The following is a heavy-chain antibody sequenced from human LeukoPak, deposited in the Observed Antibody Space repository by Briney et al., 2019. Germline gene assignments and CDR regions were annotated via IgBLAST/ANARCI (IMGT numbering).Heavy chain of an antibody. D-gene: IGHD6-13*01. V-gene: IGHV3-7*01. J-gene: IGHJ4*01. Sequence: GGSLRVSCADSGFTFSSYWMSWVGQAPGKGVEGVAHINEDGSAKNYVESVRGRFTISRDNEKRTLYLQMNSLRAEDTAVYYCARDGTAAGLYFDLWGQGTPVTVSS. CDR2: INEDGSAK. CDR1: GFTFSSYW. CDR3: ARDGTAAGLYFDL.